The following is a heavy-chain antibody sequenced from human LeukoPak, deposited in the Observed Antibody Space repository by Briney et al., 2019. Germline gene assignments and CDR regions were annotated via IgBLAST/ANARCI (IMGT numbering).Heavy chain of an antibody. J-gene: IGHJ4*02. D-gene: IGHD4-17*01. V-gene: IGHV3-30*18. CDR1: GFTFSSYD. CDR3: AKDGRDYGDYVDY. Sequence: GGSLRLSCAASGFTFSSYDMHWVRQAPGKGLEWVAVISYDGSNKYYADSVKGRFTISRDNSKNTLYLQMNSLRAEDTAVYYGAKDGRDYGDYVDYWGQGTLVTVSS. CDR2: ISYDGSNK.